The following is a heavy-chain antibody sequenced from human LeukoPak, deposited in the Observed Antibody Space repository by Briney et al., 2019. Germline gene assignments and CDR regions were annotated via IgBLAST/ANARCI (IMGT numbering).Heavy chain of an antibody. CDR3: ASGYCSGGSCYLGWDLDY. CDR1: GGSVSSGSYY. V-gene: IGHV4-61*01. Sequence: LETLSLTCTVSGGSVSSGSYYWSWIRQPPGKGLEWIGYIYYSGSTNYNPSLKSRVTISVDTSKNQFSLKLSSVTAADTAVYYCASGYCSGGSCYLGWDLDYWGQGTLVTVSS. CDR2: IYYSGST. D-gene: IGHD2-15*01. J-gene: IGHJ4*02.